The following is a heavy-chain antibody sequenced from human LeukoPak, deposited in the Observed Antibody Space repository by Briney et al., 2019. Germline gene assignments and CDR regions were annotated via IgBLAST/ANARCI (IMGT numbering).Heavy chain of an antibody. D-gene: IGHD5-24*01. CDR2: ISYDGSNK. CDR1: GLTFSSYA. J-gene: IGHJ4*02. Sequence: GGSLRLSCAASGLTFSSYAMHWVRQAPGKGLEWVAVISYDGSNKYYADSVKGRFTISRDNSKNTLYLQMNSLRAEDTAVYYCAREGRDGCNDYWGQGTLVTVSS. CDR3: AREGRDGCNDY. V-gene: IGHV3-30*04.